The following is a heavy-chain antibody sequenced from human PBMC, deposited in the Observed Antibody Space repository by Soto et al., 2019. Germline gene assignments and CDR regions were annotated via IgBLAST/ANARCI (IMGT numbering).Heavy chain of an antibody. J-gene: IGHJ6*02. CDR2: IWYDGSNK. Sequence: GGSLRLSCAASGFTFSSYVMHWVRQAPGKGLEWVAVIWYDGSNKYYADSVKGRFTISRDNSKNTLYLQMNSLRAEDTAVYYCAREGGDYHYYYYGMDVWGQRTTVTVSS. V-gene: IGHV3-33*01. CDR3: AREGGDYHYYYYGMDV. D-gene: IGHD4-17*01. CDR1: GFTFSSYV.